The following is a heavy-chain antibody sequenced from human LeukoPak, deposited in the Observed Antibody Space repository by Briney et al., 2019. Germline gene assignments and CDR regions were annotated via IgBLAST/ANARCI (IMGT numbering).Heavy chain of an antibody. D-gene: IGHD6-19*01. CDR2: IYYSGST. J-gene: IGHJ4*02. CDR1: GGSISNYY. Sequence: SETLSLTCTVSGGSISNYYWNWIRQPPGKGLEWIGYIYYSGSTNYNPSLKGRVAISVDTSKNQFSLRLSSVTAADTAAYYCARDPGEAVAGTGFDYWGQGTLVTVSS. CDR3: ARDPGEAVAGTGFDY. V-gene: IGHV4-59*12.